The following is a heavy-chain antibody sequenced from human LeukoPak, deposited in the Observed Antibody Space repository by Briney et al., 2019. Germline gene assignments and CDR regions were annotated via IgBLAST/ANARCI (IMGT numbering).Heavy chain of an antibody. CDR3: ARGNIAAASYGMDV. V-gene: IGHV4-31*03. Sequence: PSQTLSLTCTVSGGSISSGGYYWSWIRQHPGKGLEWIGYIYYSGSTYYNPSLKSRVTISVDTSKNQFSLKLSSVTAADTAVYYCARGNIAAASYGMDVWGQGTTVTVSS. CDR2: IYYSGST. J-gene: IGHJ6*02. D-gene: IGHD6-13*01. CDR1: GGSISSGGYY.